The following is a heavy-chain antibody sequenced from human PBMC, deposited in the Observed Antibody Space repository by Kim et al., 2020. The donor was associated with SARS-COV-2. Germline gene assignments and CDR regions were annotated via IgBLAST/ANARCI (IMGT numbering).Heavy chain of an antibody. D-gene: IGHD2-15*01. J-gene: IGHJ6*02. Sequence: KGRFTISRDDSKSIAYLQMNSLKAEDTAVYYCTRYQPFTDSYYYYYGMDVWGQGTTVTVSS. CDR3: TRYQPFTDSYYYYYGMDV. V-gene: IGHV3-49*02.